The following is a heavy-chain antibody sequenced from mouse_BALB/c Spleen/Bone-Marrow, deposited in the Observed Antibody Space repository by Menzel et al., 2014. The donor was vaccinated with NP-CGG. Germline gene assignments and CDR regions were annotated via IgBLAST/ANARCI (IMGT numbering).Heavy chain of an antibody. CDR2: ISSGGSYT. J-gene: IGHJ3*01. D-gene: IGHD2-10*01. Sequence: EVKLVESGGDLVKPGGSLKLSCAASGFTFSSYGMSWVRQTPDKRLEWVATISSGGSYTYYPDSVKGRFTISRDNAKXTLYLQMSSLKSEDTAMYYCARGGGAYYGNYWFAYWGQGTLVTVSA. CDR1: GFTFSSYG. V-gene: IGHV5-6*01. CDR3: ARGGGAYYGNYWFAY.